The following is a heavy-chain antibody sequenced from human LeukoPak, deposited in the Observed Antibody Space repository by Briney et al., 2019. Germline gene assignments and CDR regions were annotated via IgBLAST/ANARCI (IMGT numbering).Heavy chain of an antibody. CDR2: IYYSGST. J-gene: IGHJ4*02. Sequence: ASETLSLTCTVSGGSISSYYWSWIRQPPGKGLEWIGYIYYSGSTNYNPSLKSRVTISVDTSKNQFSLKLSSVTAADTAVYYCAATGEGVSYWGQGTLVTVSS. CDR1: GGSISSYY. V-gene: IGHV4-59*08. D-gene: IGHD4-17*01. CDR3: AATGEGVSY.